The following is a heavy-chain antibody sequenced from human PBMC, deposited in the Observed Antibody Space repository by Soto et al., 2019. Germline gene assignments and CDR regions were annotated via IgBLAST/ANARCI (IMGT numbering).Heavy chain of an antibody. J-gene: IGHJ3*02. CDR2: ISSSRAYV. CDR1: GFTFGSYS. CDR3: ARKTGSYDSRASETGRADAFDI. V-gene: IGHV3-21*01. Sequence: EVQLVESGGGLVRPGGSLRLSCAASGFTFGSYSMKWVRQAPGEGLEWVSNISSSRAYVYYADSMKGRFTVSRDNAKNALDLQINSLRAEDTAVYYCARKTGSYDSRASETGRADAFDIWGQGTMVTVSS. D-gene: IGHD3-22*01.